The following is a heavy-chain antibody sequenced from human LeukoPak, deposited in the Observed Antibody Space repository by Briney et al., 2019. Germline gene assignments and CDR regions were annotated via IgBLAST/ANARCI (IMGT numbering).Heavy chain of an antibody. Sequence: SVKVSCKSSGGTFSSYAISWVRQAPGQGLEWMGGIIPIFGTANYAQKFQGRVTITTDESTSTAYMELSSLRSEDTAVYYCARGVHCSSTSCYSGWFDPWGQGTLVTVSS. CDR1: GGTFSSYA. J-gene: IGHJ5*02. V-gene: IGHV1-69*05. CDR3: ARGVHCSSTSCYSGWFDP. CDR2: IIPIFGTA. D-gene: IGHD2-2*01.